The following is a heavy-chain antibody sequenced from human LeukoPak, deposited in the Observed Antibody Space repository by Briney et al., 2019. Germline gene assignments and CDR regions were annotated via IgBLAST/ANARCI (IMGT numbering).Heavy chain of an antibody. J-gene: IGHJ4*02. CDR2: IIPIFGTG. Sequence: ASVKVSCKASGGTFSRYAISWVRQAPGKGPEWMGGIIPIFGTGNYAQKFQGRVTITADESTSTAYMELSSLRSDDTAVYYCAGDVASPNDYWGQGTLVTVSS. D-gene: IGHD2-15*01. CDR3: AGDVASPNDY. V-gene: IGHV1-69*13. CDR1: GGTFSRYA.